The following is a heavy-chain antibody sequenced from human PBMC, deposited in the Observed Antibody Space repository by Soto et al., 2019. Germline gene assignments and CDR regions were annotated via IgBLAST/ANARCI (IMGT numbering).Heavy chain of an antibody. Sequence: SVKVSCKASGGTFSSYTISWVRQAPGQGLEWMGRIIPILGIANYAQKFQGRVTITADKSTSTAYMELSSLRSEDTAVYYCARVGVEGSGSYYNPTHNYYYYGMDVWGQGTTVTVSS. V-gene: IGHV1-69*02. J-gene: IGHJ6*02. CDR3: ARVGVEGSGSYYNPTHNYYYYGMDV. CDR1: GGTFSSYT. D-gene: IGHD3-10*01. CDR2: IIPILGIA.